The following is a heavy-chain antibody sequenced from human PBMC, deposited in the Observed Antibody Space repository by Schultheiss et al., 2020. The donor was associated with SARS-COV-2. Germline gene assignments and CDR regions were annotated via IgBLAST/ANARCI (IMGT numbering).Heavy chain of an antibody. CDR1: GGSISSGGYY. D-gene: IGHD3-10*01. Sequence: SETLSLTCTVSGGSISSGGYYWSWIRQPPGKGLEWIGYIYYSGSTNYNPSLKSRVTMSVDTSKNQFSLKLSSVTAADTAVYYCARDHGGDFDYWGQGTLVTVSS. J-gene: IGHJ4*02. V-gene: IGHV4-61*08. CDR2: IYYSGST. CDR3: ARDHGGDFDY.